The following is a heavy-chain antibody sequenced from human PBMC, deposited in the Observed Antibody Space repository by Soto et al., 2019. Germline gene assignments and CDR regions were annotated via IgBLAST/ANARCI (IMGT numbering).Heavy chain of an antibody. Sequence: PGESLKISCKGSGYSFTSYWINWVRQMPGKGLEWMGVIYPGDSDTRYSSSFQGQVTISADKSINTAYLQWRSLKASDTAVYYCARHRGSPGSYFGMDVWGQGTTVTVSS. CDR2: IYPGDSDT. D-gene: IGHD5-12*01. J-gene: IGHJ6*02. CDR3: ARHRGSPGSYFGMDV. CDR1: GYSFTSYW. V-gene: IGHV5-51*01.